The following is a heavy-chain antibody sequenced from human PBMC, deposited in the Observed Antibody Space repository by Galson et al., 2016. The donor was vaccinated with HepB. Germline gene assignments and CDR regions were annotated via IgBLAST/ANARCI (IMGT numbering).Heavy chain of an antibody. CDR2: IIPIFGTA. CDR3: ARAYCGGDCYGNYYYYGMDV. Sequence: SVKVSCKASGGTFSSYALSWVRQAPGQGLEWMGGIIPIFGTANYAQKFQGRVMITADESTNTAFMELSSLRSEDTAVYYCARAYCGGDCYGNYYYYGMDVWGQGTTVTVSS. V-gene: IGHV1-69*13. CDR1: GGTFSSYA. J-gene: IGHJ6*02. D-gene: IGHD2-21*01.